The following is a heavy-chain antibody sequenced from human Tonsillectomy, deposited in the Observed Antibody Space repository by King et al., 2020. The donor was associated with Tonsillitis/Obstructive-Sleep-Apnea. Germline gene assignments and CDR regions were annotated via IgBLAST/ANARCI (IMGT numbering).Heavy chain of an antibody. CDR3: VKSFGRITIFALDF. V-gene: IGHV3-30*18. CDR1: GFSFSKHG. CDR2: ISDDGSNE. J-gene: IGHJ6*04. Sequence: VQLVESGGGVIQPGRSLRLSCAASGFSFSKHGMHWVRQAPGKGLEWVAGISDDGSNEFYGDSVKGRFTISRDNSKNTLSLQMNSLRVEDTAVFYCVKSFGRITIFALDFWGKGTTVTVSS. D-gene: IGHD3-3*01.